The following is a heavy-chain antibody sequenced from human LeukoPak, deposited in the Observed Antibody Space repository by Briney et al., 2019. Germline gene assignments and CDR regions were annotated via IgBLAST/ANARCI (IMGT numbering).Heavy chain of an antibody. V-gene: IGHV4-59*01. CDR1: GGSISSYY. D-gene: IGHD3-22*01. Sequence: PSETLSLTCTVSGGSISSYYWSWIRQPPGKGLEWIGYIYYSGSTNYNPSLKSRVTISVDTSKNQFSLKLSSVPAADTAVYYCAGDYYYDSSGPTHDAFDIWGQGTMVTVSS. CDR3: AGDYYYDSSGPTHDAFDI. J-gene: IGHJ3*02. CDR2: IYYSGST.